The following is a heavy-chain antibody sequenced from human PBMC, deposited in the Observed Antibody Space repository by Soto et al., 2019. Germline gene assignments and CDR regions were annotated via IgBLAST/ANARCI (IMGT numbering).Heavy chain of an antibody. CDR1: GYTFTNLD. V-gene: IGHV1-8*01. D-gene: IGHD3-16*01. J-gene: IGHJ4*02. CDR2: MKPSNGVT. CDR3: ARGVYAGVDY. Sequence: QVQLVQSGAEVKEPGASVKVSCKTSGYTFTNLDISWVRQTTGQGLEWMGWMKPSNGVTGYAEKFQGRVTMTRDTSIDTAYMELSSLRSEDTAVYFCARGVYAGVDYWGQGTLVTVSS.